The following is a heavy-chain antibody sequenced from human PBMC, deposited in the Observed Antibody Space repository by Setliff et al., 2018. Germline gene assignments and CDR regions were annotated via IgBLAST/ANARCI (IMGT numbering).Heavy chain of an antibody. CDR1: TASMTYYY. V-gene: IGHV4-59*08. CDR3: ARLPPLHTPMALTFDY. J-gene: IGHJ4*02. D-gene: IGHD5-18*01. Sequence: PSETLSLTCSVSTASMTYYYWSWIRQPPGKGLEWIGHVYDTGSTKYSPSLKGRVTISVDTSKNQFSLELRSVTAADTAVYYCARLPPLHTPMALTFDYWGQGILVTVSS. CDR2: VYDTGST.